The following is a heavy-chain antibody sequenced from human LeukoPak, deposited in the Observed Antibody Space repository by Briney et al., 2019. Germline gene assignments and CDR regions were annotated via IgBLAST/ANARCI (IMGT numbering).Heavy chain of an antibody. J-gene: IGHJ4*02. CDR3: AILPSGDGYANFDY. CDR2: IIPIFGIA. V-gene: IGHV1-69*04. Sequence: ASVKVSCKASGGTFSSYAISWVRQAPGQGLEWMGRIIPIFGIANYAQKFQGRVTITADKSTSTAYMEPSSLRSEDTAVYYCAILPSGDGYANFDYWGQGTLVTVSS. D-gene: IGHD5-24*01. CDR1: GGTFSSYA.